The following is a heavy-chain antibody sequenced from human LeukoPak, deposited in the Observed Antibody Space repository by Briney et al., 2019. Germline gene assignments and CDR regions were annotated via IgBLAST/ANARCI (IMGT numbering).Heavy chain of an antibody. CDR2: ISGSGGST. D-gene: IGHD6-13*01. J-gene: IGHJ4*02. CDR3: AKDWSRLAAAGRGDY. V-gene: IGHV3-23*01. CDR1: GFTFSSYA. Sequence: GGSLRLACAASGFTFSSYAISWVRQAPGKGLEWVSAISGSGGSTYYADSVKGRFTISRDNSKNTLYLQMNSLRAEDTAVYYCAKDWSRLAAAGRGDYWGQGTLVTVSS.